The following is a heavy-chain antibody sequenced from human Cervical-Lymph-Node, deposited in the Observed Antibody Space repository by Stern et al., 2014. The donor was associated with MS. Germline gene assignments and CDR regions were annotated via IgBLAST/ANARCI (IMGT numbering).Heavy chain of an antibody. CDR2: IYAGSIT. J-gene: IGHJ5*02. D-gene: IGHD6-6*01. CDR1: GLNVSSNY. CDR3: TREMAARRFDP. V-gene: IGHV3-66*01. Sequence: EVQLVESGGGLAQPGGSLRLSCTASGLNVSSNYMTWVRQAPGKGLEWVSLIYAGSITHYADSVKGRFTISRDNSENILYLQMNSLRVEDTAVYYCTREMAARRFDPWGQGTLVIVSS.